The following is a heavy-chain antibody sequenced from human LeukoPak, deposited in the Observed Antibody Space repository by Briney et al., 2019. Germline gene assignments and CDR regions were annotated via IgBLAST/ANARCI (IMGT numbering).Heavy chain of an antibody. D-gene: IGHD2-15*01. V-gene: IGHV1-8*01. J-gene: IGHJ5*02. CDR3: ARDNSGGSTWWFDP. CDR1: GYTFTSYD. CDR2: MNPNSGNT. Sequence: GASVKVSCKASGYTFTSYDINWVRQATGQGLEWMGWMNPNSGNTGYAQKFQGRVTMTRSTSISTAYMELSSLRFEDTAVYYCARDNSGGSTWWFDPWGQGTLVTVSS.